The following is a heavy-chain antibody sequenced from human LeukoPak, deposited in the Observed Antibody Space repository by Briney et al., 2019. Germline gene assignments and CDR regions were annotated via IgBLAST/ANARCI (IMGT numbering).Heavy chain of an antibody. CDR1: GYTFTGYY. V-gene: IGHV1-2*02. Sequence: ASVKVSCKASGYTFTGYYMHWVRQAPGQGLEWMGWINPNSGGTNYAQKFQGRVTMTRDTSISTAYMELSRLRSDDTAVYYCARDPRGVIAHTFDYWGRGTLVTVSS. J-gene: IGHJ4*02. CDR3: ARDPRGVIAHTFDY. D-gene: IGHD3-16*02. CDR2: INPNSGGT.